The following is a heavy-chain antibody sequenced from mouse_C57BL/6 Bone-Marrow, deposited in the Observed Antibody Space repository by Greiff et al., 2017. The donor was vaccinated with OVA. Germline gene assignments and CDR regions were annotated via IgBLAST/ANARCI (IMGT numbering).Heavy chain of an antibody. D-gene: IGHD2-3*01. CDR3: ARRRWLLPFDY. CDR2: ISSGSSTI. V-gene: IGHV5-17*01. Sequence: EVKVVESGGGLVKPGGSLKLSCAASGFTFSDYGMHWVRQAPEKGLEWVAYISSGSSTIYYADTVKGRFTISRDNAKNTLFLQMTSLRSEDTAMYYCARRRWLLPFDYWGQGTTLTVSS. J-gene: IGHJ2*01. CDR1: GFTFSDYG.